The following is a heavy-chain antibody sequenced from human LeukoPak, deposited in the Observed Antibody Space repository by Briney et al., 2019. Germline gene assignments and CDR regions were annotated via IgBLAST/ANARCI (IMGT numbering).Heavy chain of an antibody. Sequence: PAETLSLTCTVSGGSISSYYWSWIRQPPGKGLEGIGYIYNSGRTNYNPSLKSRVTISVDTSKNQLSMKLRSVTAADTAVYYCARPYCGSTSCYEFDPWGQGTLVTVSS. V-gene: IGHV4-59*08. CDR1: GGSISSYY. CDR3: ARPYCGSTSCYEFDP. D-gene: IGHD2-2*01. CDR2: IYNSGRT. J-gene: IGHJ5*02.